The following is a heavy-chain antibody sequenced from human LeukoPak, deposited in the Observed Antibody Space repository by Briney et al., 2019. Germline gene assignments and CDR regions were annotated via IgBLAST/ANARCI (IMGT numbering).Heavy chain of an antibody. CDR3: AKDVFLAVAGYFDY. CDR2: ISSSGSTI. J-gene: IGHJ4*02. D-gene: IGHD6-19*01. V-gene: IGHV3-48*03. Sequence: NPGGSLRLSCAASGFTFSSYEMNWVRQAPGKGLEWVSYISSSGSTIYYADSVKGRFTISRDNSKNTLYLQMNSLRAEDTAVYYCAKDVFLAVAGYFDYWGQGTLVTVSS. CDR1: GFTFSSYE.